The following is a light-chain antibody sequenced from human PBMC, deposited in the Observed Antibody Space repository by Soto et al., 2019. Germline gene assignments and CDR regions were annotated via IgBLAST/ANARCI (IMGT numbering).Light chain of an antibody. Sequence: DIQMTQSPSALSASVGDRVTMTCRASQTISNYLNWYQQKPGKAPKLLIYAASSLQSGVPSRFSGSGSGTDFSLTISSLQPEDSATYYCQQSFSIPWTFGQGTKVDIK. CDR3: QQSFSIPWT. CDR1: QTISNY. J-gene: IGKJ1*01. V-gene: IGKV1-39*01. CDR2: AAS.